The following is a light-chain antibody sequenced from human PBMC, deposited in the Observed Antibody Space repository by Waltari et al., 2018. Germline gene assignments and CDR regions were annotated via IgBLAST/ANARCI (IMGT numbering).Light chain of an antibody. CDR3: CSYAGGATLL. V-gene: IGLV2-23*01. J-gene: IGLJ2*01. CDR1: SSDVGKDNL. CDR2: EGS. Sequence: QSALTQPASVSGSPGQAITIPCTGTSSDVGKDNLVSWYQQHPGKAPKLLIYEGSQRPSGVSTRFSGSKSGSTASLTISGLQAEDEAEYYCCSYAGGATLLFGGGTKLTVL.